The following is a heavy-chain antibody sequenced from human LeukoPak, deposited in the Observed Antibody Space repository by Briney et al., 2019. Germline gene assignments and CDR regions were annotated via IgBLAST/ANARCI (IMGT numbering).Heavy chain of an antibody. V-gene: IGHV5-51*01. D-gene: IGHD4-17*01. Sequence: GESLKISCKGSGYSFTCYWIGWVRQMPGKGLEWMGTIYPGDSDTRYSPSFQGQVTISADKSISTAYLQWSSLKASDTAMYYCARLLTTVTKGWFDPWGQGTLVTVSS. CDR2: IYPGDSDT. CDR1: GYSFTCYW. CDR3: ARLLTTVTKGWFDP. J-gene: IGHJ5*02.